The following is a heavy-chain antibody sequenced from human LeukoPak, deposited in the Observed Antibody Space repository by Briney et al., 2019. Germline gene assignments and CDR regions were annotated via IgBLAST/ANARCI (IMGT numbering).Heavy chain of an antibody. J-gene: IGHJ3*02. CDR3: AASGSYPGGAFDI. D-gene: IGHD1-26*01. CDR1: GFTFSSYA. CDR2: ISYDGSNK. V-gene: IGHV3-30-3*01. Sequence: LGRSLRLSSAASGFTFSSYAMHWVRQAPGKGLEWVAVISYDGSNKYYADSVKGRFTISRDNSKNTLYLQMNSLRAEDTAVYYCAASGSYPGGAFDIWGQGTMVTVSS.